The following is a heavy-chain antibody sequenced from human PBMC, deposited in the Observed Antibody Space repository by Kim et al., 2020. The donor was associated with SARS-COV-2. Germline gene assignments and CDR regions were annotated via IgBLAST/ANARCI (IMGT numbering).Heavy chain of an antibody. CDR3: AIGYAYSSNWFSD. Sequence: SVKVSCKTSGDSISTFALNWVRQAPGQGLEWVGHIIPEYGTTHYTPSLQGRVTFTADKSTNTAYMKLSSLVTEDTAVYFCAIGYAYSSNWFSDWGQGKLVSVSS. J-gene: IGHJ4*02. CDR2: IIPEYGTT. V-gene: IGHV1-69*06. D-gene: IGHD2-2*01. CDR1: GDSISTFA.